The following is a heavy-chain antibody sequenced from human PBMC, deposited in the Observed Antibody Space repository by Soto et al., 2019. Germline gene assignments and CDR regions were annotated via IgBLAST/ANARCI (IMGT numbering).Heavy chain of an antibody. CDR3: ARVLRCTSSYTEVFDP. J-gene: IGHJ5*02. D-gene: IGHD2-2*02. CDR2: INGGSGNT. CDR1: GYTFTSYA. Sequence: EASVKVSCQASGYTFTSYAMHWVRQAAGQRLEWMRWINGGSGNTKYSQKFQSRVTITRDTSASTAYKEQSSLRSEDTAVYYCARVLRCTSSYTEVFDPWGQGTLVTVSS. V-gene: IGHV1-3*01.